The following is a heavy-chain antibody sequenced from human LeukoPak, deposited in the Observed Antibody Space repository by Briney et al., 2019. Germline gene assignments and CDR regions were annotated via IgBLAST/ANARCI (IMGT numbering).Heavy chain of an antibody. V-gene: IGHV3-33*01. CDR3: ARDPRGYCSGGSCYSGYFDY. J-gene: IGHJ4*02. D-gene: IGHD2-15*01. Sequence: GRSLRLACAASGFTFSSYGIHWVRQVPGKGLEWVAVIWYDGSNKYYADSVKGRFTISRDNSKNTLYLQMNSLRAEDTAVYYCARDPRGYCSGGSCYSGYFDYWGQGTLVTVSS. CDR2: IWYDGSNK. CDR1: GFTFSSYG.